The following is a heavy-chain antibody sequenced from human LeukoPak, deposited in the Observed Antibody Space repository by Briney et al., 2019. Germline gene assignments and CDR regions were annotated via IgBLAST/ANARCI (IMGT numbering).Heavy chain of an antibody. CDR2: ISAYNGNT. CDR1: GYTFTSYG. D-gene: IGHD6-13*01. V-gene: IGHV1-18*01. J-gene: IGHJ4*02. Sequence: ASVKVSCKASGYTFTSYGISWVRQAPGQGLEWMGWISAYNGNTNYAQKLQGRVTMTTDTSTSTAYMELRSPRSDDTAVYYCAREDGEQQLTHPFDYWGQGTLVTVPS. CDR3: AREDGEQQLTHPFDY.